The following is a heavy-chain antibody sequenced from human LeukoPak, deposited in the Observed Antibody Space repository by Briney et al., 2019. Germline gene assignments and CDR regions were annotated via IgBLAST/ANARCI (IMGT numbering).Heavy chain of an antibody. J-gene: IGHJ3*02. D-gene: IGHD1-26*01. CDR1: GGSFSGYY. Sequence: SETLSLTCAVYGGSFSGYYWTWIRQPPGKGLEWIGEINHRRSTKYSPSLKSRVTISVDTSKNQFSLKLSSVTAADTAVYYCASEPATTDGGDAFDIWGQGTMVTVSS. CDR2: INHRRST. V-gene: IGHV4-34*01. CDR3: ASEPATTDGGDAFDI.